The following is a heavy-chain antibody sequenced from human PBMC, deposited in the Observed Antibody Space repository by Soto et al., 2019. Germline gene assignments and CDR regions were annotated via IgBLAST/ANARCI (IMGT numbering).Heavy chain of an antibody. D-gene: IGHD3-10*01. Sequence: EVQLVESGGGLVQPGGSLRLSCAVSGFTFGTHWMSWVRQAPGKGPEWVANINQDGTAKSYVDSVKGRFTISRDNAKNSLYLQMNRPRVEDTAVYYCASDYGLGGQGSLVTVSS. V-gene: IGHV3-7*04. J-gene: IGHJ4*02. CDR1: GFTFGTHW. CDR2: INQDGTAK. CDR3: ASDYGL.